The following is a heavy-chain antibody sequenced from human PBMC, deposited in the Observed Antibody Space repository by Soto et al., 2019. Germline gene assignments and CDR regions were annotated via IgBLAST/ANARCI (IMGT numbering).Heavy chain of an antibody. J-gene: IGHJ6*02. CDR1: GYSFTSYW. CDR2: IYPGDSDT. D-gene: IGHD5-12*01. Sequence: GESLKISCKGSGYSFTSYWIGWVRQMPGKGLEWMGIIYPGDSDTRYSPSFQGQVTVSADKSISTAYLQWSSLKASDTAVYYCASGSLPYYYYYGMDVWGQGTTVTVSS. V-gene: IGHV5-51*01. CDR3: ASGSLPYYYYYGMDV.